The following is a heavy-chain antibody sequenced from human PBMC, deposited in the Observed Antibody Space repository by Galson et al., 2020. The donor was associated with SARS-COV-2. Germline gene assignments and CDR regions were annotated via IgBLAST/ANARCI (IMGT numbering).Heavy chain of an antibody. CDR1: AFTFSAYT. Sequence: NSGGSLRLSCAASAFTFSAYTMNWVRQAPGKGLEWVSSISSKNSYLYYADSVKGRFTISRDNAQNSLYLQMNSLRAEDTAVYYCARDYRSRGFGDLLAYSFDPWGQGALVTVSS. CDR2: ISSKNSYL. D-gene: IGHD3-10*01. CDR3: ARDYRSRGFGDLLAYSFDP. V-gene: IGHV3-21*01. J-gene: IGHJ5*02.